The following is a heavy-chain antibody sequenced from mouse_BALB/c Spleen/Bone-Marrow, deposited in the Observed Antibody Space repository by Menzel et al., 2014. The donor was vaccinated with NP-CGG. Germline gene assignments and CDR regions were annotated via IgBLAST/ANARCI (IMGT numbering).Heavy chain of an antibody. D-gene: IGHD1-1*01. CDR3: APYYYGRWFAN. V-gene: IGHV14-3*02. J-gene: IGHJ3*01. CDR1: GFNIKDTY. Sequence: EVQLQQSGAELVKPGASVKLSCTASGFNIKDTYMHWVKQRPEQGLEWIGRIDPANGNIKYDPKFHGKATITADTSSNTAYLQLSSLTSEDTAVYYCAPYYYGRWFANWGQGTLVTVSA. CDR2: IDPANGNI.